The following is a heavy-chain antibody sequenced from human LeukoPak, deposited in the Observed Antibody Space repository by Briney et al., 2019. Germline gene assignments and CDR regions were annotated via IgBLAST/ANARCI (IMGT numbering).Heavy chain of an antibody. CDR1: GFTFDDYA. CDR2: ISWNSGSI. J-gene: IGHJ6*02. CDR3: AKDMGSGYVPHRPGLDYYYYGMDV. Sequence: GRSLRLSCAASGFTFDDYAMHWVRQAPGKGLEWVSGISWNSGSIGYADSVKGRFTISRDNAKNSLYLQMNSLRAEDTALYYCAKDMGSGYVPHRPGLDYYYYGMDVWGQGTTVTVSS. D-gene: IGHD5-12*01. V-gene: IGHV3-9*01.